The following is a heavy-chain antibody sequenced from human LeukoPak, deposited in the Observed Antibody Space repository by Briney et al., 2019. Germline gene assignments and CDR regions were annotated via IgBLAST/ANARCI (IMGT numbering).Heavy chain of an antibody. J-gene: IGHJ4*02. D-gene: IGHD4-17*01. CDR3: AKDMAYGDYVVAPFDY. V-gene: IGHV3-9*01. CDR1: GFTFDDYA. CDR2: ISWNSGSI. Sequence: PGGSLRLSCAASGFTFDDYAMHWVRQAPGKGLEWVSGISWNSGSIGYADSVKGRFTISRDNAKNSLYLQMNSLRAEDTALYYCAKDMAYGDYVVAPFDYWGQGTLVTVSS.